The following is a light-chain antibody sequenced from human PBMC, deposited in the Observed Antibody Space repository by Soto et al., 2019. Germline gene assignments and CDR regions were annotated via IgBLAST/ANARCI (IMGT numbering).Light chain of an antibody. CDR1: QSLLHSNGYNY. CDR3: MQALQTIT. Sequence: DIVMTQSPLSLPVTPGEPASISCRSSQSLLHSNGYNYLDWYLQKPGQSPQLLIYLGSNRASGVPDRFSGSGSGTDFTLKISRVEAEYVGVYYCMQALQTITFGQGTRLEMK. J-gene: IGKJ5*01. CDR2: LGS. V-gene: IGKV2-28*01.